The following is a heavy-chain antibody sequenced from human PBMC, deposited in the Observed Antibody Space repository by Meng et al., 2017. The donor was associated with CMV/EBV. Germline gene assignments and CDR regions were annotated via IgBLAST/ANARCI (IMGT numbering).Heavy chain of an antibody. J-gene: IGHJ5*02. CDR2: ISSSSSYI. V-gene: IGHV3-21*01. D-gene: IGHD1-7*01. CDR1: GFTVSSNY. Sequence: GESLKISCAASGFTVSSNYMSWVRQAPGKGLEWVSSISSSSSYIYYADSVKGRFTISRDNAKNSLYLQMNSLRAEDTAVYYCARDLELRPWFDPWGQGTLVTVSS. CDR3: ARDLELRPWFDP.